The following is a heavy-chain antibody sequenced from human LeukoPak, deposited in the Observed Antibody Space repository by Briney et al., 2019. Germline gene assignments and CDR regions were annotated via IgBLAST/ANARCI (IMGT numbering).Heavy chain of an antibody. D-gene: IGHD1-26*01. CDR2: IYSGGST. CDR1: GFTVSSNY. CDR3: ARVRRVGATTNYYFDY. V-gene: IGHV3-66*01. J-gene: IGHJ4*02. Sequence: PGGSLRLSCAASGFTVSSNYMSWVRQAPGKGLEWVSVIYSGGSTYYADSVKGRFTISRDNSKNTLYLQMNSLRAEDTAVYYCARVRRVGATTNYYFDYWGQGTLVTVSS.